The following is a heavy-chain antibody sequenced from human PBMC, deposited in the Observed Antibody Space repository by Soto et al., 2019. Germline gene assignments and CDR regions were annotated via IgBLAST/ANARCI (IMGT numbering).Heavy chain of an antibody. D-gene: IGHD4-17*01. CDR1: GGSISSYY. J-gene: IGHJ3*02. Sequence: PSETLSLTCTVSGGSISSYYWSWIRQPPGKGLEWIGYIYYSGSTNYNPSLKSRVTISVDTSKNQFSLKLSSVTAADTAVYYCARDPAYGDYVHAFDIWGQGTMVTVSS. CDR2: IYYSGST. V-gene: IGHV4-59*12. CDR3: ARDPAYGDYVHAFDI.